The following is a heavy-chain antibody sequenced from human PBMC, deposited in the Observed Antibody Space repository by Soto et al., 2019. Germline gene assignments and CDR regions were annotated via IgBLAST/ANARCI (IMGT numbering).Heavy chain of an antibody. J-gene: IGHJ4*02. D-gene: IGHD3-22*01. Sequence: ASVKVSCKASGFTFTSSAVQWVRQARGQRLEWIGWIVVGSGNTNYAQKFQERVTITRDMSTSTAYMELSSLRSEDTAVYYCAAVLNYYDSPYDYWGQGTLVTVSS. CDR2: IVVGSGNT. V-gene: IGHV1-58*01. CDR3: AAVLNYYDSPYDY. CDR1: GFTFTSSA.